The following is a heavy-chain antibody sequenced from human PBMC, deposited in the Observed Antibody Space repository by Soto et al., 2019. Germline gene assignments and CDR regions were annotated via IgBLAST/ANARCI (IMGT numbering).Heavy chain of an antibody. CDR2: INHSGST. CDR3: ARGRKSAYITGGFDS. D-gene: IGHD5-18*01. CDR1: GGSFSGYY. V-gene: IGHV4-34*01. J-gene: IGHJ4*02. Sequence: SETLSLTCAVYGGSFSGYYWSWIRQPPGKGLEWIGEINHSGSTNYNPSLKSRVTISVDTSKNQFSLKLSSVTAADTAVYYCARGRKSAYITGGFDSWGQGAQVTVSS.